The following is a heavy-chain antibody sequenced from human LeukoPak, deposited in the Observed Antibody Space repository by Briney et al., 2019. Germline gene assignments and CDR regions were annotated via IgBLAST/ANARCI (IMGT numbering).Heavy chain of an antibody. V-gene: IGHV3-7*01. CDR1: GFTFFSYW. Sequence: GGSLRLSCAASGFTFFSYWMRWVRQAPGKGLEWVANIKQDGSEKYYVDSVKGRFTISRDNAKNSLYLQMNSLRAEDTAVYYCARDGIVVVPAAFRNWFDPWGQGTLVTVSS. CDR3: ARDGIVVVPAAFRNWFDP. D-gene: IGHD2-2*01. CDR2: IKQDGSEK. J-gene: IGHJ5*02.